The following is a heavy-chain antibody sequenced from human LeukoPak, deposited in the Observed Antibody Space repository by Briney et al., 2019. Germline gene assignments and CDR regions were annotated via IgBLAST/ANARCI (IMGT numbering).Heavy chain of an antibody. D-gene: IGHD1-26*01. V-gene: IGHV4-39*01. J-gene: IGHJ3*02. CDR1: GGSISSRNYY. Sequence: PSETLSLTCTVSGGSISSRNYYWGWIRQPPGKGLEWIGSIFYSGTTYYNPSLKSRVTISVDTSKNQFSLRLSSVTAADTAVYYCARRGSSGSYSEGAFDIWGPGTMVTVSS. CDR3: ARRGSSGSYSEGAFDI. CDR2: IFYSGTT.